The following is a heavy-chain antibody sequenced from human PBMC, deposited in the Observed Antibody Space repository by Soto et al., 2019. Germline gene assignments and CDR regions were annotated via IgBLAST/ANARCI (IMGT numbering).Heavy chain of an antibody. J-gene: IGHJ4*02. CDR1: GASFSGYY. CDR2: INHSGST. CDR3: ARGVQDSGSWHFDY. Sequence: QVQLQQWGAGLLKPSETLSLTCAVYGASFSGYYWSWIRQSQGKGLEWIGEINHSGSTKNNPSLKSRVTMSVDTSKNQFSLKLSSVTAADTAVYYCARGVQDSGSWHFDYWGQGTLVTVAS. V-gene: IGHV4-34*01. D-gene: IGHD6-13*01.